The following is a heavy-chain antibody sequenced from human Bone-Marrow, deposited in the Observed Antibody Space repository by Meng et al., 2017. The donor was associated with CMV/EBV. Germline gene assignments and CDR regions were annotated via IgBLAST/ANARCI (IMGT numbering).Heavy chain of an antibody. D-gene: IGHD3-22*01. CDR1: GGTYSAYY. CDR2: SNHSGST. CDR3: ARGGVVVNGAPFDY. V-gene: IGHV4-34*01. J-gene: IGHJ4*02. Sequence: QRQRQQWGLVRVKPPGPLSCTSVVDGGTYSAYYWCWLRQTPWKELEWIGESNHSGSTNNNPSLKSRVTISVDTSNNQFSLKLSSVTAADTAGYYCARGGVVVNGAPFDYWGQGTLVTVSS.